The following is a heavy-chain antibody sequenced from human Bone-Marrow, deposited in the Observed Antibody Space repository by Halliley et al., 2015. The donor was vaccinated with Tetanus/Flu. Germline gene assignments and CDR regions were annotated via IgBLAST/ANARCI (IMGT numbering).Heavy chain of an antibody. V-gene: IGHV4-59*02. Sequence: TLSLTCTVSGGSVSSDYWSWIRQSPGRGLEWIGDIFYSGIANYNPSLKSRVTMSVDTSDNVFTLNLTSVTAADTAVYYCAGNLQGSGYYYREDAFDIWGQGTVVTVSS. CDR3: AGNLQGSGYYYREDAFDI. CDR2: IFYSGIA. J-gene: IGHJ3*02. D-gene: IGHD3-22*01. CDR1: GGSVSSDY.